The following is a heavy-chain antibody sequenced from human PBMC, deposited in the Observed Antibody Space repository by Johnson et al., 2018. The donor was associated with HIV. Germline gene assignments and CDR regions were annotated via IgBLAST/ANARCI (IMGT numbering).Heavy chain of an antibody. D-gene: IGHD1-26*01. V-gene: IGHV3-30*18. CDR3: AKDRGGSHQSGNDAFHI. CDR1: GFSFSSYG. J-gene: IGHJ3*02. CDR2: IWYDGSNQ. Sequence: VQLVESGGGVVQPGRSLRLSCAASGFSFSSYGMHWVRQAPGKGLEWVAVIWYDGSNQYYADSVKGRFTISRDNSKNTLYLQVTSLRTEDTAMYYCAKDRGGSHQSGNDAFHIWGQGTMVTVSS.